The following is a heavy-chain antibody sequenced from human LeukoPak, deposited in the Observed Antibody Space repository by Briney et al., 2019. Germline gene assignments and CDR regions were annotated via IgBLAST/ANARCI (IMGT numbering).Heavy chain of an antibody. J-gene: IGHJ4*02. CDR3: ARGRTRYSSSWHLFDY. V-gene: IGHV1-46*01. CDR2: INPSGGST. D-gene: IGHD6-13*01. CDR1: GYTFTSYY. Sequence: ASVKVSCKASGYTFTSYYMHWVRQAPGQGLEWMGIINPSGGSTSYAQKFQGRVTMTRDTSTSTVYMELSSLRSEDTAVYYCARGRTRYSSSWHLFDYWGQGTLVTVSS.